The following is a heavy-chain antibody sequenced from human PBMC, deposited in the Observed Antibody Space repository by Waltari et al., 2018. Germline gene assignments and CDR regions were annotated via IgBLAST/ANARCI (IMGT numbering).Heavy chain of an antibody. CDR3: ARGYPFSYYGSGTYYNVYDY. CDR1: GYTFTSYD. J-gene: IGHJ4*02. CDR2: MNPNSGNT. V-gene: IGHV1-8*01. D-gene: IGHD3-10*01. Sequence: QVQLVQSGAEVKKPGASVKVSCRASGYTFTSYDINWVRKATGQGLGWMGWMNPNSGNTDYAQKFQGRVTMTRNTSISPAYMELSSLRSEDTAVYYCARGYPFSYYGSGTYYNVYDYWGQGTLVTVSS.